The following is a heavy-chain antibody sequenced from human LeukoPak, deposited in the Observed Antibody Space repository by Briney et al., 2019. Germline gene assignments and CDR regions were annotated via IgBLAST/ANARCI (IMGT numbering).Heavy chain of an antibody. CDR3: ARETTVTASGSGY. Sequence: ASVKVSCKASGYTFTGYYMHWVRQAPGQGLEWMGRINPNSGATNYARKFQGRVTLTRDTSISTAYMELSRLRSDDTAVYYCARETTVTASGSGYWGQGTLVTVSS. J-gene: IGHJ4*02. D-gene: IGHD4-17*01. V-gene: IGHV1-2*06. CDR2: INPNSGAT. CDR1: GYTFTGYY.